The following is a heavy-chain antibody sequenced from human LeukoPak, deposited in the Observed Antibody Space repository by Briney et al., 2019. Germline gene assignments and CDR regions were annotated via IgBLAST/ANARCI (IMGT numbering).Heavy chain of an antibody. CDR3: ARGSEEIAVAGPFFDY. V-gene: IGHV1-18*01. J-gene: IGHJ4*02. Sequence: ASVKVSCKASGYTFTSYGISWVRQAPGQGLEWMGWISAYNGNTNYAQKLQGRVTMTTDTSTSTAYMELRSLRSDDTAVYYCARGSEEIAVAGPFFDYWGQGTLVTVSS. D-gene: IGHD6-19*01. CDR1: GYTFTSYG. CDR2: ISAYNGNT.